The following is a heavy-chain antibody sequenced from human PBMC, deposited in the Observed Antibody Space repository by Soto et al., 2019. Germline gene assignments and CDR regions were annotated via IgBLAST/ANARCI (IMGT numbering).Heavy chain of an antibody. CDR2: IYYSGST. Sequence: SETLSLTCTVSGGSISSYYWSWIRQPPGKGLEWIGYIYYSGSTNYNPSLKSRVTISVDTSKNQFTLKLRPGTAADTAVYDCARLNSSGYYYNWFDPWGQGTLVTVSS. CDR1: GGSISSYY. J-gene: IGHJ5*02. CDR3: ARLNSSGYYYNWFDP. D-gene: IGHD3-22*01. V-gene: IGHV4-59*08.